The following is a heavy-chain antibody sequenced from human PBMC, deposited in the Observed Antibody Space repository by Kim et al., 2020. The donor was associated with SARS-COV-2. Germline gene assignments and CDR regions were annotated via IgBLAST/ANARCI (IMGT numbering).Heavy chain of an antibody. D-gene: IGHD1-1*01. V-gene: IGHV3-30*18. J-gene: IGHJ4*02. CDR2: ISYDGINK. CDR1: GLTFSSYG. CDR3: AKGGATTPNDHHY. Sequence: GGSLRLSCAASGLTFSSYGMHWVRQAPGKGLEWVAFISYDGINKYYADSVKGRFTISRDNSKNALYLQMNSLRAEDTAVYYCAKGGATTPNDHHYWRQGALVTVSS.